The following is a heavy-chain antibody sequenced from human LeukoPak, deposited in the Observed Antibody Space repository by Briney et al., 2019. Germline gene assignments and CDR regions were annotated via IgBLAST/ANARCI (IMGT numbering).Heavy chain of an antibody. D-gene: IGHD3-3*01. CDR3: ARSGPKYYDFWSGKTYFDY. J-gene: IGHJ4*02. Sequence: SQTLSLTCTVSGASISSGDYYWSWIRQPPGKGLEWIGYIYYSGSTYYNPSLKSRVTISVDTSKRQFSLRLASVTAADTAVYFCARSGPKYYDFWSGKTYFDYWGQGTLVTVSS. V-gene: IGHV4-30-4*01. CDR1: GASISSGDYY. CDR2: IYYSGST.